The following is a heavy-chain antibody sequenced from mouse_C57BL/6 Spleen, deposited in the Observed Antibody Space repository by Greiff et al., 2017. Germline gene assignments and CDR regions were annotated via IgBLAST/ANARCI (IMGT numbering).Heavy chain of an antibody. CDR2: ISDGGSYT. D-gene: IGHD2-3*01. Sequence: DVMLVESGGGLVKPGGSLKLSCAASGFTFSSYAMSWVRQTPEKRLEWVATISDGGSYTYYPDNVKGRFTISRDNAKNNLYLQMSHLKSEDTAMYYCAREADDYFDYWGQGTTLTVSS. CDR3: AREADDYFDY. J-gene: IGHJ2*01. V-gene: IGHV5-4*01. CDR1: GFTFSSYA.